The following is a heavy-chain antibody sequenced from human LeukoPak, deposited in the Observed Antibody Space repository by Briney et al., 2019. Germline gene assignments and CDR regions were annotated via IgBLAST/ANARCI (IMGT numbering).Heavy chain of an antibody. V-gene: IGHV3-30*03. CDR2: ISYDGSNK. CDR3: ARDRVGATDYFDY. J-gene: IGHJ4*02. Sequence: PGGSLRLSCAASGFTFRSYSMNWVRQAPGKGLEWVAVISYDGSNKYYADSVKGRFTISRDNSKNTLYLQMNSLRAEDTAVYYCARDRVGATDYFDYWGQGTLVTVSS. D-gene: IGHD1-26*01. CDR1: GFTFRSYS.